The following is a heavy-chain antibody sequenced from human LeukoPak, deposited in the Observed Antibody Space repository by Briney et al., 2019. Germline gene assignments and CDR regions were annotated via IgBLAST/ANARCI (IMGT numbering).Heavy chain of an antibody. CDR1: GGSISSYY. D-gene: IGHD3-22*01. J-gene: IGHJ5*02. CDR2: IYYSGST. CDR3: AREYCYDSSGLNWFDP. V-gene: IGHV4-59*01. Sequence: PSETLSLTCTVSGGSISSYYWSWIRQPPGKGLEWMGYIYYSGSTNYNPSLKSRVTISVDTSKNQFSLKLSSVTAADTAVYYCAREYCYDSSGLNWFDPWGQGTLVTVSS.